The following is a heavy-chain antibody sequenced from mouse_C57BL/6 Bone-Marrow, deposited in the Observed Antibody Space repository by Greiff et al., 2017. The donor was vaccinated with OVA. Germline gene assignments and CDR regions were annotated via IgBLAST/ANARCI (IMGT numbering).Heavy chain of an antibody. J-gene: IGHJ3*01. V-gene: IGHV1-64*01. CDR3: AREISAWFAY. Sequence: QVQLKQPGAELVKPGASVKLSCKASGYTFTSYWIHWVKQRPGQGLEWIGMIHPNSGSTNYNEKFKSKATLTVDKSSSTAYMQLSSLTSEDSAVYYCAREISAWFAYWGQGTLVTVSA. CDR1: GYTFTSYW. D-gene: IGHD3-1*01. CDR2: IHPNSGST.